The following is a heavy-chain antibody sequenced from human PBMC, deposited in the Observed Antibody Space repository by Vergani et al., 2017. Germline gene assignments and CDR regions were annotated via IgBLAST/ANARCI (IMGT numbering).Heavy chain of an antibody. Sequence: QVQLVESGGGVVQPGRSLRLSCAASGFTFSSYGMHWVRQAPGKGLEWVAVIWYDGSNEYYADSVKGRFTISRDNSKNTLYLQMNSLRAEDTAVYYCARDRRFPKYYFDYWGQGTLVTVSS. V-gene: IGHV3-33*01. CDR1: GFTFSSYG. CDR2: IWYDGSNE. J-gene: IGHJ4*02. CDR3: ARDRRFPKYYFDY.